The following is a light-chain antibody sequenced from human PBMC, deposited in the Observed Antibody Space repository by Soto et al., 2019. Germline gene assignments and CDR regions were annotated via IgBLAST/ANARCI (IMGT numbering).Light chain of an antibody. CDR3: SSYTSSSTQ. CDR1: SSDVGGYNY. V-gene: IGLV2-14*01. J-gene: IGLJ2*01. Sequence: QSVLTQPASVSGSPGQSITISCTGTSSDVGGYNYVSWYQQHPGKAPKLMIYDVSNRPPGVSNRFSGSKSGNTASLTISGLQAEDEADYYCSSYTSSSTQFGGGTKLTVL. CDR2: DVS.